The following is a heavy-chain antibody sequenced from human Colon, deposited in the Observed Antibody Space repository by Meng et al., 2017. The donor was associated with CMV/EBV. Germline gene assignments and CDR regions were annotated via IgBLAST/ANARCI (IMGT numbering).Heavy chain of an antibody. J-gene: IGHJ4*02. CDR3: ARVVLNFFDH. V-gene: IGHV4-39*07. Sequence: QLQLQASGPGLVKPSETLSLTFTVSGGSFINNSYFWGWIRRPPGKGLEYIGSVYHSGSTYYNPSLKSRVTISVDTSKNQFSLKLSSVTAADTAMYYCARVVLNFFDHWGQGTLVTVSS. CDR2: VYHSGST. CDR1: GGSFINNSYF.